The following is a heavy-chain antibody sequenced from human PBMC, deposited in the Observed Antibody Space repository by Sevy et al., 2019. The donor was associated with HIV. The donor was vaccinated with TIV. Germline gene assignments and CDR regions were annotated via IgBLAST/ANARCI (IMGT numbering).Heavy chain of an antibody. Sequence: ASVKVSCKASGYSFTTYVLNWVRQAPGQGLEWMGWIDTNTGNPTYAQAFTGRFVFSLDTSVSTAYLQISSLKVEDTAVYYWASAPPATSFLVPRGFQHWGQGTLVTVSS. D-gene: IGHD6-13*01. V-gene: IGHV7-4-1*02. CDR2: IDTNTGNP. J-gene: IGHJ1*01. CDR1: GYSFTTYV. CDR3: ASAPPATSFLVPRGFQH.